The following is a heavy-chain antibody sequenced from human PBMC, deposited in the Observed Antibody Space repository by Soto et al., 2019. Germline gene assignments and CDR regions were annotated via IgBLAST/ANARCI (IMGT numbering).Heavy chain of an antibody. J-gene: IGHJ6*02. CDR2: IRSKANSYAT. CDR3: TRHRYYYDFWSGYYDYYYGMDV. CDR1: GFTFSGSA. Sequence: PGGSLRLSCAASGFTFSGSAMHWVRQASGKGLEWVGRIRSKANSYATAYAASVKGRFTISRDDSKNTAYLQMNSLKTEDTAVYYCTRHRYYYDFWSGYYDYYYGMDVWGQGTTVTV. V-gene: IGHV3-73*01. D-gene: IGHD3-3*01.